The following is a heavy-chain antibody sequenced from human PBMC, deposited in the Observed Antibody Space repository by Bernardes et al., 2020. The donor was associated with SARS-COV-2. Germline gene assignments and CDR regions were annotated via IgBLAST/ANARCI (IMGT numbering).Heavy chain of an antibody. CDR3: ARLEVVPAADTRDAFDI. J-gene: IGHJ3*02. Sequence: GGSLRLSCAASGFTFSSYWMSWVRQAPGKGLEWVANIKQDGSEKYYVDSVKGRFTISRDNAKNSLYLQMNSLRAEDTAVYYCARLEVVPAADTRDAFDIWGQGTMVTVSS. CDR1: GFTFSSYW. V-gene: IGHV3-7*03. D-gene: IGHD2-2*01. CDR2: IKQDGSEK.